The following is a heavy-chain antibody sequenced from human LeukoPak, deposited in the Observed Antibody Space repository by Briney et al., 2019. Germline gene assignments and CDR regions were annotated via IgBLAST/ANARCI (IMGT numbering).Heavy chain of an antibody. CDR2: IYSGGST. D-gene: IGHD3-22*01. Sequence: GGSLRLSCAASGFTVSSNYMSWVRQAPGKGLEWVSVIYSGGSTYYADSAKGRFTISRDNSKNTLYLQMNSLRAEDTAVYYCARAYNSGSGYYNTPYDAFDIWGQGTMVTVSS. CDR3: ARAYNSGSGYYNTPYDAFDI. J-gene: IGHJ3*02. V-gene: IGHV3-53*01. CDR1: GFTVSSNY.